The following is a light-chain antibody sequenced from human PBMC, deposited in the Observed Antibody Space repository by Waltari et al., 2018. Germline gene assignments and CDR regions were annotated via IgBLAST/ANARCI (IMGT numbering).Light chain of an antibody. CDR1: RSNIENNN. CDR3: GTWDTSLSAAV. V-gene: IGLV1-51*02. Sequence: QSVLTQPPSVSAAPGQKVTISCPGRRSNIENNNVCWYQQLPGAAPKLLIFENNKRPSGIPARFSGSKSGTSATLGITGLQTGDEADYYCGTWDTSLSAAVFGGGTKLTVL. J-gene: IGLJ3*02. CDR2: ENN.